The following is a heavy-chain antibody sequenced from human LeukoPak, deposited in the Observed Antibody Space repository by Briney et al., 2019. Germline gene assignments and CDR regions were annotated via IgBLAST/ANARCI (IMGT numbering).Heavy chain of an antibody. J-gene: IGHJ3*02. CDR2: IWYDGSNK. D-gene: IGHD4-17*01. CDR1: GFTFSSYG. CDR3: ARDSETTDAFDI. V-gene: IGHV3-33*01. Sequence: GGSLRLSCAASGFTFSSYGMHWVRQAPGKGLEWVAVIWYDGSNKYYADSVKGRFTISRDNSKNTLYLQMNSLRAEDTAVYYCARDSETTDAFDIWGQGTMVTVSS.